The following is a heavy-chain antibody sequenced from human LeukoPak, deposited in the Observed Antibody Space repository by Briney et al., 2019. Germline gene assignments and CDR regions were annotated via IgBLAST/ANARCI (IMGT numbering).Heavy chain of an antibody. Sequence: GGSLRLSCAPSGFTFSSYAMSWVRQAPGKGLEWGSAISGSGGSTYYADSVKGRFTISRDNSKNTLYLQMNSLRAEDTAVYYCAKGRGRLVLILSDYMDVWGKGTTVTVSS. CDR2: ISGSGGST. CDR1: GFTFSSYA. J-gene: IGHJ6*03. CDR3: AKGRGRLVLILSDYMDV. V-gene: IGHV3-23*01. D-gene: IGHD6-19*01.